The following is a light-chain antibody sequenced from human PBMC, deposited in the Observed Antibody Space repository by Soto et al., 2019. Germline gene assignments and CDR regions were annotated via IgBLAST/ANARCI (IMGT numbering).Light chain of an antibody. Sequence: IVLTQSPATLSVSPGERATLSCRASQSFSSLLACYQQKPRQAPRLLIYDTSTRATGIPARFSGSGSGTDFTLTISSLQSEDFAIYYCQQYSIWPYTFGQGTKVDIK. CDR2: DTS. CDR3: QQYSIWPYT. CDR1: QSFSSL. J-gene: IGKJ2*01. V-gene: IGKV3-15*01.